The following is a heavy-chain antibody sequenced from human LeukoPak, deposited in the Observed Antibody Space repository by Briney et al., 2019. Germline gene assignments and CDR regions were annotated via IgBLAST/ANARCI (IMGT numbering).Heavy chain of an antibody. Sequence: PGGSLRLFCAASGFTVSSNYMSWVRQAPGKGLEWVSVIYSDSGGSTYYADSVKGRFTMSRDNSKNTLYLHMNSLRAEDTAVYYCARGFTHDYGDYFDYWGQGTLVTVSS. J-gene: IGHJ4*02. D-gene: IGHD4-17*01. CDR2: IYSDSGGST. V-gene: IGHV3-66*01. CDR3: ARGFTHDYGDYFDY. CDR1: GFTVSSNY.